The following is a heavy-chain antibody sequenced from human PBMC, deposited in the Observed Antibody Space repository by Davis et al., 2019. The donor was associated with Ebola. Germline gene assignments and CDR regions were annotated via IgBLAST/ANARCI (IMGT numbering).Heavy chain of an antibody. CDR2: INPNSGGT. Sequence: ASVKVSCKASGYTFTGYYMHWVRQAPGQGLEWMGWINPNSGGTNYAQKFQGWVTMTRDTSISTAYMELSRLRSDDTAVYYCARTSSSSRYYYYGMDVWGQGTTVTVSS. V-gene: IGHV1-2*04. D-gene: IGHD6-6*01. J-gene: IGHJ6*02. CDR1: GYTFTGYY. CDR3: ARTSSSSRYYYYGMDV.